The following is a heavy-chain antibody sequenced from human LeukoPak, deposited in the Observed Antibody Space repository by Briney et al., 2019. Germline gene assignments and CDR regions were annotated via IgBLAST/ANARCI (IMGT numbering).Heavy chain of an antibody. Sequence: GGSLRLSCAASGFTFSSYGMSWVRQAPGKGLEWVSAISGSGGSTYYADSVKGRFTISRDNSKNTLYLQMNSLSAEHTAVYYCAKDFERSTYYYGSGSFSALDYWGQGTLVTVSS. J-gene: IGHJ4*02. CDR3: AKDFERSTYYYGSGSFSALDY. D-gene: IGHD3-10*01. CDR2: ISGSGGST. V-gene: IGHV3-23*01. CDR1: GFTFSSYG.